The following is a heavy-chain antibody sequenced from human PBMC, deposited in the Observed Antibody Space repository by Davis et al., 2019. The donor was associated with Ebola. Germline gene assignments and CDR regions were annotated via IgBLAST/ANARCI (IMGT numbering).Heavy chain of an antibody. CDR2: INHSGST. CDR1: GGSISSSSYY. J-gene: IGHJ5*02. V-gene: IGHV4-39*07. Sequence: SETLSLTCTVSGGSISSSSYYWGWIRQPPGKGLEWIGEINHSGSTNYNPSLKSRVTISVDTSKNQFSLKLSSVTAADTAVYYCARGSRGYAGLDPWGQGTLVTVSS. CDR3: ARGSRGYAGLDP. D-gene: IGHD6-25*01.